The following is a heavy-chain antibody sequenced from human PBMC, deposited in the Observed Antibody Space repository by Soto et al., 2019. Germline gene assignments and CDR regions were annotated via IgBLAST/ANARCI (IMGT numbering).Heavy chain of an antibody. Sequence: PSETLSLTCTVSGGSISSYYWSWIRQPPGKGLEWIGYIYYSGSTNYNPSPKSRVTISVDTSKNQFSLKLSSVTAADTAVYYCARDSKRGYSGYDYYYYGMDVWGQGTTVTVSS. CDR2: IYYSGST. CDR3: ARDSKRGYSGYDYYYYGMDV. V-gene: IGHV4-59*01. J-gene: IGHJ6*02. CDR1: GGSISSYY. D-gene: IGHD5-12*01.